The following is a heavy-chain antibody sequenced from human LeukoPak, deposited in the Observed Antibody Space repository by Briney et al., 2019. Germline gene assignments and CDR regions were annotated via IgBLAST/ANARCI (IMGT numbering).Heavy chain of an antibody. CDR2: INPSGGST. CDR3: ARGPYDSSGYYENYFDY. V-gene: IGHV1-46*01. CDR1: GYTFTSYY. J-gene: IGHJ4*02. D-gene: IGHD3-22*01. Sequence: ASVKVSCKASGYTFTSYYMHWVRQAPGQGLEWMGIINPSGGSTSYAQKFRGRVTMTRDTSTSTVYMELSSLRSEDTAVYYCARGPYDSSGYYENYFDYWGQGTLVTVSS.